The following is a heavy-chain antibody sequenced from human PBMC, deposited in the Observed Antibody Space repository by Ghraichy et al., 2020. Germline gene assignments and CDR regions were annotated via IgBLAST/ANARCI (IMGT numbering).Heavy chain of an antibody. CDR2: INHSGST. J-gene: IGHJ4*02. V-gene: IGHV4-34*01. Sequence: SETLSLTCAVYGGSFSGYYWSWIRQPPGKGLEWIGEINHSGSTNYNPSLKSRVTISVDTSKNQFSLKLSSVTAADTAVYYCARRKNSSGYYDYWGQGTLVTVSS. D-gene: IGHD3-22*01. CDR1: GGSFSGYY. CDR3: ARRKNSSGYYDY.